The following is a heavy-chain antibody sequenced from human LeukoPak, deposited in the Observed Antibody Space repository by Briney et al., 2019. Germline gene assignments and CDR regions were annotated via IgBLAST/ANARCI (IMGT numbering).Heavy chain of an antibody. CDR2: ISAYNGNT. V-gene: IGHV1-18*01. CDR1: GYTFTSYG. Sequence: ASVKASCKASGYTFTSYGISWVRQAPGQGLEWMGWISAYNGNTNYAQKLQGRVTMTTDTPTSTAYMELRSLRSDDTAVYYCARAISGSYDFDYWGQGTLVTVSS. D-gene: IGHD1-26*01. CDR3: ARAISGSYDFDY. J-gene: IGHJ4*02.